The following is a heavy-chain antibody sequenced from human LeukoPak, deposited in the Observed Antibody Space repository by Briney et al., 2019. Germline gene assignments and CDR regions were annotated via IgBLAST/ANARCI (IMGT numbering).Heavy chain of an antibody. V-gene: IGHV3-30*03. J-gene: IGHJ3*02. D-gene: IGHD2-15*01. CDR1: GFTFSSYG. CDR3: ATTVVARDAFDI. Sequence: GRSLRLSCAASGFTFSSYGMHWVRQAPGKGLEWVAVISYDGSNKYYADSVKGRFTISRDNSKNTLYLQMNSLRAEDTAVYYCATTVVARDAFDIWGQGTMVTVS. CDR2: ISYDGSNK.